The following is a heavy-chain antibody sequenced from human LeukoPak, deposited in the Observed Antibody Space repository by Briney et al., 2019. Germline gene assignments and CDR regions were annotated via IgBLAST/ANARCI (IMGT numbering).Heavy chain of an antibody. CDR2: IKQDGSDK. V-gene: IGHV3-7*05. D-gene: IGHD1-7*01. Sequence: PGGSLRLSCAASGFTFSNSWMTWVRQAPGRGLEWVANIKQDGSDKYYVDSVKGRFTISKDNAKNSLFLQMNSLRAEDTAVYYCASGTGTTGEDDAFDVWGQGTMVTVSS. CDR3: ASGTGTTGEDDAFDV. J-gene: IGHJ3*01. CDR1: GFTFSNSW.